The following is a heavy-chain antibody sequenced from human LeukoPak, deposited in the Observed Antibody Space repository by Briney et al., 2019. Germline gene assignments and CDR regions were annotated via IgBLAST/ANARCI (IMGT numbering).Heavy chain of an antibody. Sequence: SETLSLTCTVSGGSISSGGYYWSWIRQHPGKGLEWIGYIYYSGSTYYNPSINSRVTISVDTSKNQFSLKLSSVTAADTAVYYCARVVVVVAATPMWFDPWGQGTLVTVSS. D-gene: IGHD2-15*01. CDR1: GGSISSGGYY. CDR3: ARVVVVVAATPMWFDP. J-gene: IGHJ5*02. CDR2: IYYSGST. V-gene: IGHV4-31*03.